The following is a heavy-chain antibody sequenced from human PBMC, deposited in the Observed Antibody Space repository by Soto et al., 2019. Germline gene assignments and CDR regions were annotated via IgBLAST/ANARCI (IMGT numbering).Heavy chain of an antibody. Sequence: PGGSLRLSCAASGFTFSNAWMSWVRQAPGKGLEWVGRIKSKTDGGTTDYAAPVKGRFTISRDDSKNTLYLQMNSLKTEGTAVYYCTTGHSSSWYYYYGMDVWGQGTTVTVSS. D-gene: IGHD6-13*01. CDR3: TTGHSSSWYYYYGMDV. CDR2: IKSKTDGGTT. CDR1: GFTFSNAW. V-gene: IGHV3-15*01. J-gene: IGHJ6*02.